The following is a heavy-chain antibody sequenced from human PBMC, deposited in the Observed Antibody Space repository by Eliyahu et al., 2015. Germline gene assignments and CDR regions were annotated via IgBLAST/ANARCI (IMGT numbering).Heavy chain of an antibody. CDR1: GGXXRSYY. Sequence: QVQLQESGPGLVKPSETLSLTCTXSGGXXRSYYWSWIRQPPGKGLEWIGYIYYSGSTNYNPSLKSRVTISVDTSKNQFSLKLSSVTAADTAVYYCARGIHRYSSAHWFDYWGQGTLVTVSS. J-gene: IGHJ4*02. D-gene: IGHD6-25*01. CDR3: ARGIHRYSSAHWFDY. CDR2: IYYSGST. V-gene: IGHV4-59*01.